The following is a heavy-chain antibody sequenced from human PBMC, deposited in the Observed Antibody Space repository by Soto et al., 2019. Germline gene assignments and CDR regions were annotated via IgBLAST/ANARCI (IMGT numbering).Heavy chain of an antibody. Sequence: SETLSLTCIVSGDPISNFYWSWIRQTPGKGLEWIGCVHDSGSTDYNPSLKGRVTISLQTSKSQFSLNLRFVTAADTATYYCARGTRALITSFFAYWGQGISVTVSS. J-gene: IGHJ4*02. CDR1: GDPISNFY. D-gene: IGHD1-20*01. CDR2: VHDSGST. V-gene: IGHV4-59*01. CDR3: ARGTRALITSFFAY.